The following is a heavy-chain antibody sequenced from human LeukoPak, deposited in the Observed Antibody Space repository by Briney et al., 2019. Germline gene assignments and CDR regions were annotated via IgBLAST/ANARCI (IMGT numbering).Heavy chain of an antibody. Sequence: GGSLRLSCAASVFTFSSYAMHWVRQAPGKGLEWVAVISYDGSNKYYADSVKGRFTISRDNSKNTLYLQMNSLRAEDTAVYYCASGGYQLLYSPFDYWGQGTLVTVSS. CDR2: ISYDGSNK. V-gene: IGHV3-30*04. CDR3: ASGGYQLLYSPFDY. J-gene: IGHJ4*02. D-gene: IGHD2-2*02. CDR1: VFTFSSYA.